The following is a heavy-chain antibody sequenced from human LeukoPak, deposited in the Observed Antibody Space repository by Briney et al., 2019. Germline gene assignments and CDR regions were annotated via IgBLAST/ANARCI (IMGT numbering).Heavy chain of an antibody. V-gene: IGHV3-74*01. J-gene: IGHJ5*02. D-gene: IGHD3-22*01. Sequence: GGSLRLSCAASGFTFSNYWMHWVRQAPGKGLVWVSRTNSDGINTSYADSVKGRFTISRDNAKNTLNLQMNSLRAEDTAVYYCARDLGQYYDTSDNWFDPWGQGTLVTVSS. CDR2: TNSDGINT. CDR3: ARDLGQYYDTSDNWFDP. CDR1: GFTFSNYW.